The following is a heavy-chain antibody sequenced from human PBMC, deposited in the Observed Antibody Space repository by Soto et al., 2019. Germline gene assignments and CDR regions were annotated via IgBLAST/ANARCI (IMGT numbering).Heavy chain of an antibody. V-gene: IGHV3-23*01. CDR1: GFTFSSYA. D-gene: IGHD3-3*01. CDR2: ISGSGGST. CDR3: AKVDYDFWSGYYTGFDY. J-gene: IGHJ4*02. Sequence: GGSLRLSCAASGFTFSSYAMSWVRQAPGKGLEWVSAISGSGGSTYYADSVKGRFTISRDNSKNTLYLQMNSLRAEDTAVYYCAKVDYDFWSGYYTGFDYWGQGTLVTVSS.